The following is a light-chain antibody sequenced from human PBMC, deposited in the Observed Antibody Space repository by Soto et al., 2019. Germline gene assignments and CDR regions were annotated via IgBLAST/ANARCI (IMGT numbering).Light chain of an antibody. V-gene: IGLV2-14*01. CDR2: DVS. CDR3: SSYTSSSTRV. CDR1: SSDVGGYNY. J-gene: IGLJ2*01. Sequence: QSALTQPASVSGSPGQSITISWTVTSSDVGGYNYVSWYQQHPGKAPKLMIYDVSNRPSGVSNRFSGSKSGNTASLTISGLQAEDEADYYCSSYTSSSTRVFGGGTKLTVL.